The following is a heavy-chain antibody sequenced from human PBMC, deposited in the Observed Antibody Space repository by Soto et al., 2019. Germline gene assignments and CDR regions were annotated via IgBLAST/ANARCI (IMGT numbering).Heavy chain of an antibody. CDR2: IYYSGST. D-gene: IGHD3-10*01. J-gene: IGHJ5*02. CDR3: ARGLLNNWFDP. V-gene: IGHV4-30-4*01. CDR1: GGSISSGNYY. Sequence: SETLSLTCTVSGGSISSGNYYWSWIRQPPGKGLEWIGYIYYSGSTYYNPSLKSRVTISVDTSKNQFSLKLSSVTAADTAVYYCARGLLNNWFDPWGQGTLVTVSS.